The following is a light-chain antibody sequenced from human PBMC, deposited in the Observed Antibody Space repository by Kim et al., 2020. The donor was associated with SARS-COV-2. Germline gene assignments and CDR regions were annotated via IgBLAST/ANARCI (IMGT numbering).Light chain of an antibody. V-gene: IGKV1-33*01. CDR2: DAS. CDR3: QQHDNLPIT. CDR1: QDINSF. Sequence: ASVGDRVTITCRASQDINSFINWYQQTPGKAPKLLIYDASNLETGVPSRFSGSGSGTQFTFTISSLQPEDIATYYCQQHDNLPITFGQGTRLEIK. J-gene: IGKJ5*01.